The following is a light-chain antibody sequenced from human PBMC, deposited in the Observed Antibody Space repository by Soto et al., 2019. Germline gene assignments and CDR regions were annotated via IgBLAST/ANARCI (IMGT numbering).Light chain of an antibody. CDR3: TATDDRLTGPV. CDR1: SSNIETNL. J-gene: IGLJ2*01. V-gene: IGLV1-47*02. Sequence: QSVLTQPPSASGTPGQRVTISCSGSSSNIETNLVHWYQHLPGASPRLLIFNNDQRPSGVPDRFSAYKSGTSASLAISGLRSEDEDDYYCTATDDRLTGPVFGGGTKLTVL. CDR2: NND.